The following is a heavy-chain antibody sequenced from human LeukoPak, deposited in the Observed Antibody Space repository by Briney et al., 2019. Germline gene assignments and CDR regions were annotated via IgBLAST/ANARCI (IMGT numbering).Heavy chain of an antibody. D-gene: IGHD6-19*01. CDR3: ARGRVGRARIEVPGPDWLDP. J-gene: IGHJ5*02. CDR1: GGSFNGYY. V-gene: IGHV4-34*01. Sequence: SETLSLSCAVYGGSFNGYYWTWIRQPPGKGLEWIGEINHSESINQDPSRKSRVTMSVDTSKNQFSLKLKSVTAADTAVYYCARGRVGRARIEVPGPDWLDPWGQGNLVTVSS. CDR2: INHSESI.